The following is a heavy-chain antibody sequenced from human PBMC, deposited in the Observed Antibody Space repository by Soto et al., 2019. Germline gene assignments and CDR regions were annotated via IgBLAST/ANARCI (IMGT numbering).Heavy chain of an antibody. CDR2: IYHSGMT. CDR1: GTSISRNHW. D-gene: IGHD2-21*02. V-gene: IGHV4-4*02. Sequence: QLQLRQSGPGLVKPSGTLSLTCAVSGTSISRNHWWTWVRQSPGKGLEWIGEIYHSGMTNYNPSLKSLVAISVDKSNNPFSLKMTAVTAADTAVYYCATLLPRIVVNVSAIATWGQGNLVGVPS. J-gene: IGHJ5*02. CDR3: ATLLPRIVVNVSAIAT.